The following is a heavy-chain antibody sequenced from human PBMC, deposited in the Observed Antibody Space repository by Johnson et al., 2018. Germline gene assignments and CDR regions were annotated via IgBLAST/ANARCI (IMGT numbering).Heavy chain of an antibody. V-gene: IGHV3-30*18. D-gene: IGHD6-19*01. J-gene: IGHJ3*02. CDR1: GFSFSNYG. CDR3: AKASAQGLGTFAFDI. Sequence: VQLVESGGGVVQPGRSLRLSCAASGFSFSNYGMHWVRQAPGKGLEWVAVISYDGSNEYYADSVKGRFIISRDNSKKNLYLQMNSLRPEDTDVYYCAKASAQGLGTFAFDIWGQGTMVTVSS. CDR2: ISYDGSNE.